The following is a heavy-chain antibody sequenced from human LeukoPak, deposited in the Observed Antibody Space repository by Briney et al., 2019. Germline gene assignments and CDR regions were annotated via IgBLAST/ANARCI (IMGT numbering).Heavy chain of an antibody. CDR1: GGSISSSSYY. J-gene: IGHJ4*02. CDR3: ARATLGQLLWGVFDY. V-gene: IGHV4-39*01. CDR2: IYYSGST. D-gene: IGHD2-2*01. Sequence: PSETLSLTCTVSGGSISSSSYYWGWIRQPPGKGLEWIGSIYYSGSTYYNPSLKSRVTISVDTSKNQFSLKLGSVTAADTAVYYSARATLGQLLWGVFDYWGQGTLVTVSS.